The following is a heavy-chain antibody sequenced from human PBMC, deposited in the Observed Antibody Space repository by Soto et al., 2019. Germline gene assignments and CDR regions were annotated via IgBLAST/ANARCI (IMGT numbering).Heavy chain of an antibody. Sequence: QVQLVESGGGVVQPGRSLRLSCAASGFTFNSYGMHWVRQGPGNGLEWVAFISYDSTKTYYADSVKGRFTISRDNSNSALYVQINSLTGEATAVYYCARTRSAWSDFHYYSLDVWGQGTTVTVSS. CDR3: ARTRSAWSDFHYYSLDV. CDR1: GFTFNSYG. CDR2: ISYDSTKT. J-gene: IGHJ6*02. D-gene: IGHD1-26*01. V-gene: IGHV3-30*03.